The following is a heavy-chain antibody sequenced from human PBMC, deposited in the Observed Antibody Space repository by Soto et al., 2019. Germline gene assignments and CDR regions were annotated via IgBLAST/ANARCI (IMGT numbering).Heavy chain of an antibody. CDR1: GFSFTSYA. J-gene: IGHJ4*02. CDR2: ISGSGGST. V-gene: IGHV3-23*01. CDR3: AKGLGSGYYGSGLSH. Sequence: EVQLLESGGGLLQPGGSLRLSCAASGFSFTSYALIWVRQAPGKGLEWVSSISGSGGSTYYADSVKGRFTISRDNSKNTLTLQMNSLRAEDTAVYYCAKGLGSGYYGSGLSHWGQGTLVTVSS. D-gene: IGHD3-10*01.